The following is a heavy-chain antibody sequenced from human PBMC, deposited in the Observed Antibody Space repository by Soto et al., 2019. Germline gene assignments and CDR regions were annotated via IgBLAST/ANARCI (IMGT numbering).Heavy chain of an antibody. J-gene: IGHJ6*02. Sequence: PGGSLRLSCAASGFTFDDYAMHWVRQAPGKGLEWVSGISWNSGSIGYADSVKGRFTISRDNAKNSLYLQMNSLRDEDTAVYYCARDDTRAYCSGGSCYYYYYGMDVWGQGTTVTVSS. CDR2: ISWNSGSI. CDR3: ARDDTRAYCSGGSCYYYYYGMDV. V-gene: IGHV3-9*01. CDR1: GFTFDDYA. D-gene: IGHD2-15*01.